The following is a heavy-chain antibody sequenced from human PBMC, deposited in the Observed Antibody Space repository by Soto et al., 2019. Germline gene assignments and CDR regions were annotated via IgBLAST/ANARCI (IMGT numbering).Heavy chain of an antibody. CDR2: INLSGGTT. CDR3: ARGPDDSDVPRWDY. J-gene: IGHJ4*02. CDR1: GYNFNQYY. D-gene: IGHD4-17*01. Sequence: QVQLMQSGAEVRKPGASVRLSCETSGYNFNQYYIHWVRQAPGQGLEWMGIINLSGGTTEYAHKFRGRVTVTGDTSTRTAYMELRSLRSDDTAIYFCARGPDDSDVPRWDYWGQGTLVTVSS. V-gene: IGHV1-46*02.